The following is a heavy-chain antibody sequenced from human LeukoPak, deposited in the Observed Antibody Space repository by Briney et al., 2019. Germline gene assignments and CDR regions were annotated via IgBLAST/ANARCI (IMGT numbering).Heavy chain of an antibody. CDR2: IYYSGST. Sequence: PSQTLSLTCTVSGGSISSGDYYWSWIRQPPGKGLEWIGYIYYSGSTYYNPSLKSRVTISVDTSKIQFSLKLSSVTAADTAVYYCARDRRYSGYDWGSHFDYWGQGTLVTVSS. D-gene: IGHD5-12*01. CDR3: ARDRRYSGYDWGSHFDY. J-gene: IGHJ4*02. V-gene: IGHV4-30-4*01. CDR1: GGSISSGDYY.